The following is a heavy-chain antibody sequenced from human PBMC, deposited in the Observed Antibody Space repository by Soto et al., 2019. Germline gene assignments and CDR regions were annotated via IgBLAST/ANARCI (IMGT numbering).Heavy chain of an antibody. CDR1: GFSLRTSGVG. CDR3: AHSLVVVSHFVY. Sequence: SGPTLVNPTQTLTLTCTFSGFSLRTSGVGVGWIRQPPGKALEWPERIYWNEDKRYSPSLKSRLTITKDTSKNQVLLTMTPTDPVDTPTYFCAHSLVVVSHFVYSGQGPLVTVSS. D-gene: IGHD3-22*01. J-gene: IGHJ4*02. V-gene: IGHV2-5*01. CDR2: IYWNEDK.